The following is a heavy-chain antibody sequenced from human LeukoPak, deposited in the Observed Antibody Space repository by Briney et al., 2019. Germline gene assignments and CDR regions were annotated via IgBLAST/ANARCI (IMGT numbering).Heavy chain of an antibody. J-gene: IGHJ4*02. CDR1: GGSFSGYY. CDR2: INHSGST. Sequence: KPSETLSLTCGVYGGSFSGYYWSWIRQPPGKGLEWIGEINHSGSTNYNPSLKSRVTISVDTSKNQFSLKLSSVTAADTAVYYCARDRIQLRFLYYFDYWGQGTLVTVSS. D-gene: IGHD5-18*01. V-gene: IGHV4-34*01. CDR3: ARDRIQLRFLYYFDY.